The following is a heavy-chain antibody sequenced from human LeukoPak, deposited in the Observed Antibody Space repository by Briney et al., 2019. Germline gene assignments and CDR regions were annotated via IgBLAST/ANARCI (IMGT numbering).Heavy chain of an antibody. Sequence: GASVKVSCKASGGTFSRYTISWVRQAPGQGLEWMGRIIPILCIANYAQKFQGRGTITADKSTSTAYMELSSLRSEDTAVYYCARAMDYSNYARYFDYWGQGTLVTVSS. V-gene: IGHV1-69*02. CDR2: IIPILCIA. D-gene: IGHD4-11*01. CDR3: ARAMDYSNYARYFDY. CDR1: GGTFSRYT. J-gene: IGHJ4*02.